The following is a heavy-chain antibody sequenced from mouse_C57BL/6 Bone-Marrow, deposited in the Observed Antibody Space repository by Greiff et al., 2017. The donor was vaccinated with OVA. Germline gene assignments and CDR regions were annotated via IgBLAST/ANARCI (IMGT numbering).Heavy chain of an antibody. Sequence: EVKLQESGAELVRPGSSVKMSCKTSGYTFTSYGINWVKQRPGQGLEWIGYIYIGNGYTEYNEKFKGKAKLNSDTYSSTAYMQLSSLTSEDSAIYFCARWPTYYYGSSYEYFDVWGTGTTVTVAS. CDR1: GYTFTSYG. CDR3: ARWPTYYYGSSYEYFDV. D-gene: IGHD1-1*01. V-gene: IGHV1-58*01. CDR2: IYIGNGYT. J-gene: IGHJ1*03.